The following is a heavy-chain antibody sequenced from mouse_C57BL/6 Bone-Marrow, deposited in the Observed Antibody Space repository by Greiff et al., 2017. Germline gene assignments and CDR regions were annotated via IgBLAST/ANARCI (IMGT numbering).Heavy chain of an antibody. CDR2: IDPENGDT. V-gene: IGHV14-4*01. CDR3: TTATVVPYWYFDV. D-gene: IGHD1-1*01. CDR1: GFNIKDDY. J-gene: IGHJ1*03. Sequence: SGAELVRPGASVKLSCTASGFNIKDDYMHWVKQRPEQGLEWIGWIDPENGDTEYASKFQGKATITADTSSNTAYLQLSSLTSEDTAVYYCTTATVVPYWYFDVWGTGTTVTVSS.